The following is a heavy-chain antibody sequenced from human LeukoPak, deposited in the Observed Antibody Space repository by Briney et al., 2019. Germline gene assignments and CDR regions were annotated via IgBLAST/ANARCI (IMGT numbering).Heavy chain of an antibody. V-gene: IGHV3-30-3*01. CDR1: GFXFSSYA. CDR3: ARNYYDSSGYYYHDY. CDR2: ISYDGSNK. D-gene: IGHD3-22*01. J-gene: IGHJ4*02. Sequence: GGSLRLSCAASGFXFSSYAIHWVRQAPGKGLEWVAVISYDGSNKYYADSVKGRFTISRDNSKNTLYLQMNSLRAEDTAVYYCARNYYDSSGYYYHDYWGQGTLVTVSS.